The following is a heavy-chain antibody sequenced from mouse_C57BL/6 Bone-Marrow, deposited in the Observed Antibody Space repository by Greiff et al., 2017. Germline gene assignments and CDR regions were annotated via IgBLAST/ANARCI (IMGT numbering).Heavy chain of an antibody. J-gene: IGHJ2*01. CDR3: SKGGNYGGYYCDY. V-gene: IGHV1-47*01. CDR1: GYTFTTYP. CDR2: FHPYNDDT. D-gene: IGHD2-1*01. Sequence: QVQLQQSGAELVKPGASVKMSCKASGYTFTTYPIEWMKQNHGKSLEWIGNFHPYNDDTKYNEKFKGKATLTVEKSSSTVYLELSRLTTDDSAVYYCSKGGNYGGYYCDYWGQGTTLTVSS.